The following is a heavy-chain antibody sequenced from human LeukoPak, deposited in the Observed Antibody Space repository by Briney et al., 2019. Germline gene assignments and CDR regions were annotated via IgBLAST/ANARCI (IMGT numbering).Heavy chain of an antibody. CDR2: IKQDGSEK. J-gene: IGHJ6*03. V-gene: IGHV3-7*01. D-gene: IGHD2/OR15-2a*01. CDR3: ARGLSGGLYYYYYMDV. Sequence: GGSLRLSCAASGFTFSSYWMSWVRQAPGKGLEWVANIKQDGSEKYYVDSVKGRFTISRDNAKNSVYLQMNSLRAEDTAVYYCARGLSGGLYYYYYMDVWGKGTTVTVSS. CDR1: GFTFSSYW.